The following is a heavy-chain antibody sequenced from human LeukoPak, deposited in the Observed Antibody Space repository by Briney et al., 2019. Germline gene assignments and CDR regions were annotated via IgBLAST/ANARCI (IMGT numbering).Heavy chain of an antibody. V-gene: IGHV3-15*01. Sequence: GGSLTLSCAASGFTLIKAWMAWVRQAPGKGLEWVGRIKAKAHGGAIEYAAPVKGRFTISRDDSKNTLYIQMNSVKTEDTAVYYCTTDGVGVEGATYDNWGQGTLVSASS. CDR3: TTDGVGVEGATYDN. D-gene: IGHD1-26*01. J-gene: IGHJ4*02. CDR1: GFTLIKAW. CDR2: IKAKAHGGAI.